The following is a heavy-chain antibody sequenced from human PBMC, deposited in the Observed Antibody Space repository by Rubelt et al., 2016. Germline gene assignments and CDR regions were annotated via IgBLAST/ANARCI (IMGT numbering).Heavy chain of an antibody. Sequence: QVQLQESGPGLVKPSETLSLSCTVSGGSISTYYWSWIRQPPGKGLEWIGYIYSSGSTNYNASLKSRVTISIDRSKNQFSRKLRSVTAADTAVYYCARDRTPSGYDSGMDVWGQGTTVTVSS. V-gene: IGHV4-59*01. J-gene: IGHJ6*02. D-gene: IGHD5-12*01. CDR2: IYSSGST. CDR3: ARDRTPSGYDSGMDV. CDR1: GGSISTYY.